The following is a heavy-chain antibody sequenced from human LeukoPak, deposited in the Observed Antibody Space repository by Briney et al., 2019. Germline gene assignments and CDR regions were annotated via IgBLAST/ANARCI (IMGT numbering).Heavy chain of an antibody. J-gene: IGHJ4*02. CDR1: GGSISSHY. V-gene: IGHV4-59*11. Sequence: SETLSLTCTVSGGSISSHYWSWIRQPPGKGLEWIGYIYYSGSTNYNPSLKSRVTISVDTSKNQFSLKLSSVTAADTAVYYCASRDYYDSSGFFDYWGQGTLVTVSS. CDR2: IYYSGST. D-gene: IGHD3-22*01. CDR3: ASRDYYDSSGFFDY.